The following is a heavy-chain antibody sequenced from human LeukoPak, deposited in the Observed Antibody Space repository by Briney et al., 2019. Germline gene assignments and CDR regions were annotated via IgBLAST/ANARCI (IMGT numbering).Heavy chain of an antibody. Sequence: GRSLRLSCAASGFTFSSYGMHWVRQAPGKGLEWVAVIWYDGSNKYYADSVKGRFTISRDNSKNTLYLQMNSLRAEDTAVYYCARDPGNDIVVVSYYFDYWGQGTLVTVSS. CDR1: GFTFSSYG. V-gene: IGHV3-33*01. J-gene: IGHJ4*02. CDR3: ARDPGNDIVVVSYYFDY. CDR2: IWYDGSNK. D-gene: IGHD2-21*01.